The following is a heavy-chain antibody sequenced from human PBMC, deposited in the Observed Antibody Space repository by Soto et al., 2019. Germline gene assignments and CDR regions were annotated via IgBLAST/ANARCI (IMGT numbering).Heavy chain of an antibody. D-gene: IGHD1-1*01. CDR1: GGSISTSNW. V-gene: IGHV4-4*02. CDR3: ARNRTSGTRFDY. J-gene: IGHJ4*02. Sequence: QVQLQESGPGLVKPSGTLSLTCAVSGGSISTSNWWSWVRQPPGKGLEWIGEVYHSGSTNYNPSFKSRVDMSVDKSNTQFSLKLISVTAAATALYYCARNRTSGTRFDYWGQGSLVTVAS. CDR2: VYHSGST.